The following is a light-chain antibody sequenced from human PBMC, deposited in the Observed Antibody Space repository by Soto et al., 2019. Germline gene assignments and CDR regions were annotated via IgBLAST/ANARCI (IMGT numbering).Light chain of an antibody. Sequence: EIVLTQSPDTLSLSPGEIATLSCRASRTVDGNYLAWYHQKPGQAPRLLIHSASTRAPGIPARFSGSGSGTDFTLTISRLEPEDFAVYYCQQYDNPPITFGQGTRLEIK. CDR1: RTVDGNY. V-gene: IGKV3-20*01. CDR3: QQYDNPPIT. J-gene: IGKJ5*01. CDR2: SAS.